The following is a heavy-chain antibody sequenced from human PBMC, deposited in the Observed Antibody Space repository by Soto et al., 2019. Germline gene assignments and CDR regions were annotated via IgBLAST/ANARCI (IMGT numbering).Heavy chain of an antibody. D-gene: IGHD3-9*01. CDR1: GGSISSSIYY. CDR3: ARQGGHYHILTANWFDP. CDR2: IYYSGST. Sequence: SETLSLTCTVSGGSISSSIYYWGWIRQPPGKGLEWIGSIYYSGSTYYNPSLKSRVTISVDTSKNQFSLKLSSVTAADTAVYYCARQGGHYHILTANWFDPWGQGTLVTVSS. V-gene: IGHV4-39*01. J-gene: IGHJ5*02.